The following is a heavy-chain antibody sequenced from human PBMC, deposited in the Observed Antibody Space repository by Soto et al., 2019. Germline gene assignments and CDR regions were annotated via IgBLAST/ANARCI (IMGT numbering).Heavy chain of an antibody. CDR3: ARRTRAAPFDD. V-gene: IGHV4-39*01. Sequence: QLQLQESGPGLVKPSETLSLTCTVSGDSISSRSHYWGWLRQPPRKGLEWIGNIFYSGTTYYNPSLKNRITIYVDTSKSQCSLRLSSVTAADTAVYYCARRTRAAPFDDWGQGTLVTVSS. J-gene: IGHJ4*02. CDR2: IFYSGTT. D-gene: IGHD6-13*01. CDR1: GDSISSRSHY.